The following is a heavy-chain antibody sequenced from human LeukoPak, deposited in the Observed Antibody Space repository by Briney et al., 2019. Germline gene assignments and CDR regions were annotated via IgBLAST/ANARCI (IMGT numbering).Heavy chain of an antibody. CDR2: IGDSGVTT. J-gene: IGHJ4*02. CDR3: ARDNIFTNTWGDFDY. D-gene: IGHD3-16*01. V-gene: IGHV3-23*01. CDR1: GFIFSSYG. Sequence: PGGSLRLSCAASGFIFSSYGVSWVRQAPGKGLEWVSAIGDSGVTTFYADSLKGRFTISRDNSKNTLYLQMNSLRVEDTAVYYCARDNIFTNTWGDFDYWGQGTLVTVSS.